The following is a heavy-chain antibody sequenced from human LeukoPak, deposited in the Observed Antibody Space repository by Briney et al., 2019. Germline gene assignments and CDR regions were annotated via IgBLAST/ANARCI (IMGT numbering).Heavy chain of an antibody. Sequence: SETLSLTCTVSGGSISSTSYYWGWIRQPPGKGLEWLGSIYYSGSTYYSPSLKSRVAISVDTSKNEFSLKLSSVTAADTAVYYCARGFYSSSLLKPFDYWGQGTLVTVSS. CDR3: ARGFYSSSLLKPFDY. D-gene: IGHD6-6*01. J-gene: IGHJ4*02. V-gene: IGHV4-39*01. CDR2: IYYSGST. CDR1: GGSISSTSYY.